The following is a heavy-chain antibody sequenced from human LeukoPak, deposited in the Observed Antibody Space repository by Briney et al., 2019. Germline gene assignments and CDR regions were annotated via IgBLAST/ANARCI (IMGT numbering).Heavy chain of an antibody. CDR2: IYHSGST. J-gene: IGHJ4*02. V-gene: IGHV4-4*02. CDR3: ARNLYSNYGTTDY. D-gene: IGHD4-11*01. CDR1: GGSISSSNW. Sequence: SGTLSLTCAVSGGSISSSNWWSWVRQPPGQGLEWIGEIYHSGSTNYNPSLKSRVTISVDKSKNQFSLKLSSVTAADTAVYHCARNLYSNYGTTDYWGQGTLVTVSS.